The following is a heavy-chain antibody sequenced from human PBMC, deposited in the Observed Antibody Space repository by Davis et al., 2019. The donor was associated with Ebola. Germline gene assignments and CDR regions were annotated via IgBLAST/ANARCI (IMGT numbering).Heavy chain of an antibody. Sequence: AASVKVSCKASGYTSTSYDINWVRQAPGQGLEWMGWMNPNSGNTGYAQKFQGRVTMTRNTSISTAYMELSSLRSEDTAVYYCARGRAVRPRFDWFDPWGQGTLVTVSS. V-gene: IGHV1-8*01. D-gene: IGHD6-6*01. CDR2: MNPNSGNT. CDR3: ARGRAVRPRFDWFDP. CDR1: GYTSTSYD. J-gene: IGHJ5*02.